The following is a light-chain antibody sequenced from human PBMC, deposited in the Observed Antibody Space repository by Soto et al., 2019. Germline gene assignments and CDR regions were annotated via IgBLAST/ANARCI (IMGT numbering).Light chain of an antibody. Sequence: DIQMTQSPSTLSASVGDRVTITCRASQTISSWLDWYQQKPGKAPKLLIYKASSLESGVPSRFSGSGSGTEFTLTISSLQPDDFATYYCQHYNSYSEAFGQGTKVDI. V-gene: IGKV1-5*03. CDR1: QTISSW. CDR2: KAS. J-gene: IGKJ1*01. CDR3: QHYNSYSEA.